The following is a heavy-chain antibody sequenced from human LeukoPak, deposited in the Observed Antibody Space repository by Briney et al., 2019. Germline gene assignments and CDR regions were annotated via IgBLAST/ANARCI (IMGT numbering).Heavy chain of an antibody. J-gene: IGHJ5*02. CDR3: ARDLIVATINSPSPHNWFDP. CDR2: INPSGGST. V-gene: IGHV1-46*01. D-gene: IGHD5-12*01. Sequence: ASVKVSCKASGYTFTSYYMHWVRQAPGQGLEWMGIINPSGGSTSYAQKFQGRVTMTRDTSTSTVYMELSSLRSEDTAVYYCARDLIVATINSPSPHNWFDPWGQGTLVTVSS. CDR1: GYTFTSYY.